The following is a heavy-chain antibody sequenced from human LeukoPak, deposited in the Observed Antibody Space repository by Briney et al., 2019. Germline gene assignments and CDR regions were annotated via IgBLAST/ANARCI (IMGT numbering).Heavy chain of an antibody. CDR1: GGSISSSSYY. D-gene: IGHD2-21*02. CDR3: ARGLLVTAVPIPDY. CDR2: IYTSGST. Sequence: SETLSLTCTVSGGSISSSSYYWRWIRQPAGKGLEWIGRIYTSGSTNYNPSLKSRVTMSVDTSKNQFSLKLSSVTAADTAVYYCARGLLVTAVPIPDYWGQGTLVTVSS. J-gene: IGHJ4*02. V-gene: IGHV4-61*02.